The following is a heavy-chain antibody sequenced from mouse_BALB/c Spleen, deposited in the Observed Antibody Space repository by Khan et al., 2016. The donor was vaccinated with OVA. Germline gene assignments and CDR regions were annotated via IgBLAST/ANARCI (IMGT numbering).Heavy chain of an antibody. D-gene: IGHD2-1*01. J-gene: IGHJ3*01. CDR3: ARSTYGTFAY. CDR2: ISRGGGNT. V-gene: IGHV5-9*04. CDR1: GFTFSSYT. Sequence: EVELVESGGGLVKPGGSLKLSCAASGFTFSSYTMSWVRQTPEQRLEWVATISRGGGNTYYPDSVKGRSTISRDTTTNTLYLQMSSLRSEDTAVFYSARSTYGTFAYWGQGTLLTVSA.